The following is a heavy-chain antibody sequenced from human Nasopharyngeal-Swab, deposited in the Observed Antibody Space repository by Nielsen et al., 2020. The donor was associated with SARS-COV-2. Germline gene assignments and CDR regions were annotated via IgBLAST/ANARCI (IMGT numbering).Heavy chain of an antibody. CDR2: IDTDGSTT. CDR1: GFTFSRYW. V-gene: IGHV3-74*01. CDR3: ARDLRDIDY. D-gene: IGHD2-21*02. Sequence: GESLKISCAASGFTFSRYWMHWVRQVPGKGLVWVSRIDTDGSTTDHADSVEGRFTISRDNSKNTLYLQMNSLRAEDTAVYYCARDLRDIDYWGQGTLVTVSS. J-gene: IGHJ4*02.